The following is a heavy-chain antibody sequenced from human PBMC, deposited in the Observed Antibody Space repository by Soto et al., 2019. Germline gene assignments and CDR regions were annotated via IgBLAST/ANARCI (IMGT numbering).Heavy chain of an antibody. CDR1: GGSISSSNW. J-gene: IGHJ3*02. Sequence: SETLSLTCAVPGGSISSSNWWSWVRQPPGKGLEWIGEIYHSGSTNYNPSLKSRVTISVDKSKNQFSLKLSSVTAADTAVYYCARDPQMPKMDYYDSSGQGIDAFDIWGQGTMVTVPS. CDR3: ARDPQMPKMDYYDSSGQGIDAFDI. CDR2: IYHSGST. V-gene: IGHV4-4*02. D-gene: IGHD3-22*01.